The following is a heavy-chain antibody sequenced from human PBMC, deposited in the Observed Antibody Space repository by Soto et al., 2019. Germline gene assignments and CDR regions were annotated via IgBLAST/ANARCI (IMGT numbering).Heavy chain of an antibody. D-gene: IGHD2-21*01. J-gene: IGHJ4*02. CDR3: AKDAVYNDGLWLMDH. Sequence: GGSLRLSCTASGLPHSSFAMMWVRQAPGKGLECVAGIYGSGRGIEYADSVKGRFTISRDNSKNTVYLQMTDLRADDTAVYYCAKDAVYNDGLWLMDHWGQGTQVNVSS. CDR1: GLPHSSFA. CDR2: IYGSGRGI. V-gene: IGHV3-23*05.